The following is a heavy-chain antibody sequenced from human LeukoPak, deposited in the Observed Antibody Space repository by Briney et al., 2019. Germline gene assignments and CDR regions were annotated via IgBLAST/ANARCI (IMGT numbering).Heavy chain of an antibody. J-gene: IGHJ4*02. CDR1: GGSFSGYL. CDR2: INHSGST. D-gene: IGHD1-1*01. V-gene: IGHV4-34*01. CDR3: ARIPESVGINYFDS. Sequence: SETLSLTCAVYGGSFSGYLWTWVRQPPGKGLEWIGEINHSGSTNYSPSLKSRVTISVDTSKNQFTLKVRSVTAADTAIYYCARIPESVGINYFDSWGQGTLLTVSS.